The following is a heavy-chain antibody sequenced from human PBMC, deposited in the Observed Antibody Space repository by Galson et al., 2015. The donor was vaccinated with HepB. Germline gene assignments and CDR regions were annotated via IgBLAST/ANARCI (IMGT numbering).Heavy chain of an antibody. D-gene: IGHD3-10*01. CDR1: GFTFSIYS. V-gene: IGHV3-48*02. CDR3: ARDSGLDP. J-gene: IGHJ5*02. Sequence: SLRLSCAASGFTFSIYSMNWFRQTPGKGLEWVSYITSSSTTYYADSVKGRFTISRDNSKNSLYLQMNSLRDDDTAVYYCARDSGLDPWGQGTLVTVSS. CDR2: ITSSSTT.